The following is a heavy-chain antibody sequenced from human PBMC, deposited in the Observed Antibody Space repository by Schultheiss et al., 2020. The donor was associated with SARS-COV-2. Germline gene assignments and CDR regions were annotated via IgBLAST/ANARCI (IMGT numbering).Heavy chain of an antibody. Sequence: GGSLRLSCAASGFTFSSYWMYWVRQAPGKGLEWVSAISGSGGSTYYADSVKGRFTISRDNSKNTLYLQMNSLRAEDTAVYYCASGYDSSGYYYLYFQHWGQGTLVTVSS. V-gene: IGHV3-23*01. J-gene: IGHJ1*01. CDR1: GFTFSSYW. D-gene: IGHD3-22*01. CDR2: ISGSGGST. CDR3: ASGYDSSGYYYLYFQH.